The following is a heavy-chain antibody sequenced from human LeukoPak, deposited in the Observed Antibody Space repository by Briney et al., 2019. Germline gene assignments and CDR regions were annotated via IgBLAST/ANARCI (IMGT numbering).Heavy chain of an antibody. CDR1: GYPFSSYW. Sequence: GGSLRLSCVASGYPFSSYWMTWVRQAPGKGLEWVANIKQDGSKKSYVDSVKGQFTISRDNAKNSLYLQMNSLRAEDTAIYYCTRVGYIDEGIDYWGQGTLVTVSS. CDR2: IKQDGSKK. J-gene: IGHJ4*02. V-gene: IGHV3-7*04. D-gene: IGHD5-24*01. CDR3: TRVGYIDEGIDY.